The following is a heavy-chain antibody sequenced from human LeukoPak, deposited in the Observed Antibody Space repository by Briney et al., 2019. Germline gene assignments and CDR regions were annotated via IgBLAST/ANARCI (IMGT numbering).Heavy chain of an antibody. Sequence: PGGSLRLSCAASGFTFSSYAMNWVRQAPGKGLEWGSISGSGGDTYYADSVKGRFTISRDNSKNTLYLQMNSLRAEDTAVYYCAKARGATYGTYYFDYWGQGTLVTVSS. V-gene: IGHV3-23*01. CDR1: GFTFSSYA. D-gene: IGHD4/OR15-4a*01. J-gene: IGHJ4*02. CDR3: AKARGATYGTYYFDY. CDR2: ISGSGGDT.